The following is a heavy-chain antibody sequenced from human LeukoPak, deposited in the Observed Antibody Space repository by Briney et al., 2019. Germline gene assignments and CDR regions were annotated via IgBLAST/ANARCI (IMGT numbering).Heavy chain of an antibody. J-gene: IGHJ4*02. Sequence: SGGSLRLSCAASGFTFSTYWMHWARQTPGKGLVWVSLINSDGSSTNYADSVKGRFTISRDNAKNSLYLQMNSLRAEDTAVYYCARGDYGGDYFDYWGQGTLVTVSS. CDR2: INSDGSST. CDR1: GFTFSTYW. D-gene: IGHD4-23*01. V-gene: IGHV3-74*01. CDR3: ARGDYGGDYFDY.